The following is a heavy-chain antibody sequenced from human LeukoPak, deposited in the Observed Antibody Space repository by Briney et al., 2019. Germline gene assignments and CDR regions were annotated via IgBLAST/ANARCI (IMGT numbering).Heavy chain of an antibody. V-gene: IGHV3-23*01. J-gene: IGHJ4*02. CDR2: ISTSGNYP. CDR3: AKSMIVVAPVLDY. CDR1: GFTFSSYG. D-gene: IGHD3-22*01. Sequence: GGSLRLSCAGSGFTFSSYGMIWVRQAPGKGLEWVSGISTSGNYPAYADSVKGRFTISRDNSKNTLYLQMNSLRAEDTAVYYCAKSMIVVAPVLDYWGQGTLVTVSS.